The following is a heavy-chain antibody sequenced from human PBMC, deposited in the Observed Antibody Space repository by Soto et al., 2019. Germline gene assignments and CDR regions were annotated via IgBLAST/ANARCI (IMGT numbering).Heavy chain of an antibody. Sequence: ETLSLTCSVPGGAISSYYWSWVRQPAGKGLEWIGRVFSSGSTNYNASLKSRVTMSIDTSKNEVSLTLRSVTAADTAVYYCARVAFSYFGMDVWGPGTAVTVSS. J-gene: IGHJ6*02. CDR1: GGAISSYY. D-gene: IGHD3-3*02. CDR3: ARVAFSYFGMDV. CDR2: VFSSGST. V-gene: IGHV4-4*07.